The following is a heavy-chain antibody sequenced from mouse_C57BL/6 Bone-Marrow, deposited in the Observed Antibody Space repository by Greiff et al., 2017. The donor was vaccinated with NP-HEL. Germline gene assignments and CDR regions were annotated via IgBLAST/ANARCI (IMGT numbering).Heavy chain of an antibody. CDR1: GYTFTSYT. CDR3: ARRPFAY. CDR2: INPSSGYT. V-gene: IGHV1-4*01. Sequence: VQLQQSGAELARPGASVKMSCKASGYTFTSYTMHWVNQRPGQGLEWIGYINPSSGYTKYNQKFKDKATLTADKSSSTAYMQLSSLTSEDSAVYYCARRPFAYWGQGTLVTVSA. J-gene: IGHJ3*01.